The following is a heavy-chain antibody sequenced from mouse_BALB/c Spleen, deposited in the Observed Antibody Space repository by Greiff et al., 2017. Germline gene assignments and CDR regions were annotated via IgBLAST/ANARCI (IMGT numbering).Heavy chain of an antibody. V-gene: IGHV1-55*01. CDR1: GYNFTSYW. CDR3: ARETGTFYAMDY. J-gene: IGHJ4*01. Sequence: VQLQQPGAELVKPGTSVKLSCKASGYNFTSYWINWVKLRPGQGLEWIGDIYPGSGSTNYNEKFKSKATLTVDTSSSTAYMQLSSLASEDSALYYCARETGTFYAMDYWGQGTSVTVSS. D-gene: IGHD4-1*01. CDR2: IYPGSGST.